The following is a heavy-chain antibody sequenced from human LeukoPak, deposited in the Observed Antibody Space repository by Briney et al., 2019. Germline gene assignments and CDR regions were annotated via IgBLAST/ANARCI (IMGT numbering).Heavy chain of an antibody. Sequence: GGSLRLSCAASGFSFSSYTMNWVRQAPGKGLEWVSSISSSSTYIYYADSVKGRFTISRDNAKNSLSLQMNSLRAEDTAVYYCAELGITMIGGVWGKGTTVTISS. D-gene: IGHD3-10*02. CDR3: AELGITMIGGV. V-gene: IGHV3-21*01. J-gene: IGHJ6*04. CDR1: GFSFSSYT. CDR2: ISSSSTYI.